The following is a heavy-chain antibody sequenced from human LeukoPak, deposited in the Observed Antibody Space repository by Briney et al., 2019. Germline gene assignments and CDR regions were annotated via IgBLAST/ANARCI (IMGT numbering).Heavy chain of an antibody. J-gene: IGHJ2*01. CDR3: AGEKVGYFDL. Sequence: GGSLRLSCAASEFTFSSYAMNWVRQAPGKGLEWVAVISYDGSSKYYADSVKGRFTISRDNSKNTLYLQMNSLRAEDTAVYYCAGEKVGYFDLWGRGTLVTVSS. CDR1: EFTFSSYA. D-gene: IGHD2-15*01. V-gene: IGHV3-30*04. CDR2: ISYDGSSK.